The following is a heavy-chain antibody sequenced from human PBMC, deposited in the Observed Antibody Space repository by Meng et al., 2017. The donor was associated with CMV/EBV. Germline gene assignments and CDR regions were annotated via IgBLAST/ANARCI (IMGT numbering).Heavy chain of an antibody. V-gene: IGHV4-59*01. Sequence: QGQVQDEGPGLGKPWETLSLTCTVSVGSISSYYWSWIRQPPGKGLEWIGYIYYSGSTNYNPTLKSRVTIAEETSKNQFSLKLSSVTAADTAVYYCARAPPFSYGYDAFDIWGQGTMVTVSS. J-gene: IGHJ3*02. CDR1: VGSISSYY. D-gene: IGHD4-17*01. CDR3: ARAPPFSYGYDAFDI. CDR2: IYYSGST.